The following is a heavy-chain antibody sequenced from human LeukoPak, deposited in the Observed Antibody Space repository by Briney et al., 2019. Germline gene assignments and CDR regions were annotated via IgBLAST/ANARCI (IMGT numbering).Heavy chain of an antibody. V-gene: IGHV1-18*01. J-gene: IGHJ4*02. CDR2: ISAYNGNT. CDR3: AREVGGPTNYYFDY. CDR1: GYTFTSYG. D-gene: IGHD1-26*01. Sequence: GASVKVSCKASGYTFTSYGISWVRQAPGQGLEWMGWISAYNGNTNYAQKLQGRVTMTTDTSTSTAYMELRSLRSDDTAVYYCAREVGGPTNYYFDYWGQGTRVTVSS.